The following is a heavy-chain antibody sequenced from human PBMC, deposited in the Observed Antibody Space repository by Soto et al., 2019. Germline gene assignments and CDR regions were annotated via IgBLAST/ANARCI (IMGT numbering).Heavy chain of an antibody. Sequence: QVQLQESGPGLVKPSQTLSLTCTVSGGSISSGDYYWSWIRQPPGKGLEWIGYIYYSGSTYYNPSLKSRVNISVDTSKNQVSLKLSSVTAADTAEYYCATYSYSSGWYPVQHWGQGTLVPVSS. CDR1: GGSISSGDYY. J-gene: IGHJ1*01. V-gene: IGHV4-30-4*01. D-gene: IGHD6-19*01. CDR2: IYYSGST. CDR3: ATYSYSSGWYPVQH.